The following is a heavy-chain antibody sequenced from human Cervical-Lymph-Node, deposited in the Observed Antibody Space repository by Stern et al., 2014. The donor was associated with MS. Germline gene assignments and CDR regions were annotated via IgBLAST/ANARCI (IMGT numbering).Heavy chain of an antibody. J-gene: IGHJ4*02. CDR1: GFTFSSYS. CDR2: ISSSSSYI. CDR3: ARGFFSYGYDFDY. D-gene: IGHD5-18*01. Sequence: EEQLLESGGGLVKPGGSLRLSCAASGFTFSSYSMNWVRQAPGKGLEWVSFISSSSSYIYYADSVKGRFTISRDNAKNSLYLQMNSLRAEDTADCARGFFSYGYDFDYWGQGTLVTVSS. V-gene: IGHV3-21*01.